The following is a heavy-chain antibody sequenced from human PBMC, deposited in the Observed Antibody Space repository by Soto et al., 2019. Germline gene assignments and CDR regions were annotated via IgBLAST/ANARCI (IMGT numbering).Heavy chain of an antibody. CDR2: ISGSGGST. V-gene: IGHV3-23*01. Sequence: GGSLRLSCAASGFTFSSYAMSWVRQAPGKGLEWVSAISGSGGSTYYADSVKGRFTISRDNSKNTLYLQMNSLRAEDTAVYYCAKDYQIRRTIFGVFIPSWFDPWGQGTLVTVSS. D-gene: IGHD3-3*01. J-gene: IGHJ5*02. CDR3: AKDYQIRRTIFGVFIPSWFDP. CDR1: GFTFSSYA.